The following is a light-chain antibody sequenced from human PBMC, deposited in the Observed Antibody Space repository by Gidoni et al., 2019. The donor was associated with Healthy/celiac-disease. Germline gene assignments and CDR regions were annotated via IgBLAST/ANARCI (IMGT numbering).Light chain of an antibody. CDR2: KAS. V-gene: IGKV1-5*03. J-gene: IGKJ5*01. CDR3: QHYNSYPIT. Sequence: QTPSTLSASVGDSVTITCRASQSISCWLAWYQQKPGKAPKLLIYKASSLESGVPSRFRGSGSGTEFTLTITSLQPDDFATDYCQHYNSYPITFGQGTRLEIK. CDR1: QSISCW.